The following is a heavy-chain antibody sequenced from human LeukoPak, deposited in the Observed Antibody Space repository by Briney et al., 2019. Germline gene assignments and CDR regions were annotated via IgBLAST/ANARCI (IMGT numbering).Heavy chain of an antibody. D-gene: IGHD3-22*01. CDR1: GGSISSYY. CDR3: ARAFDNRGYDARIFDY. Sequence: SETLSLTCTVSGGSISSYYWSWIRQPPGKGLEWIGYIYYSGSTNYNPSLKSRVTISVDTSKNQFSLKLSSVTAADTAVYYCARAFDNRGYDARIFDYWGQGTLVTVSS. J-gene: IGHJ4*02. CDR2: IYYSGST. V-gene: IGHV4-59*08.